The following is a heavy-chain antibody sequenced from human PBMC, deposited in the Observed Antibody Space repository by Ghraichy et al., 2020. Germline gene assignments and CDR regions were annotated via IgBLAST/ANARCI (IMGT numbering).Heavy chain of an antibody. V-gene: IGHV4-4*07. Sequence: SETLSLTCNVSGGSMSSDYWSWIRQPAGKGLEWIGRIYSSGTTSYNPSLKSRVTMSIDTSKKQFSLKLSSVTAAATAVYYCARDRHPSVSCFDYWGQGTLVTVSP. D-gene: IGHD5/OR15-5a*01. CDR1: GGSMSSDY. J-gene: IGHJ4*02. CDR3: ARDRHPSVSCFDY. CDR2: IYSSGTT.